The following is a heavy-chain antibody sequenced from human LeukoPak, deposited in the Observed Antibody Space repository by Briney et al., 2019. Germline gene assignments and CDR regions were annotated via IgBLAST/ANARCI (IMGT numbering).Heavy chain of an antibody. V-gene: IGHV3-74*01. Sequence: GGSLRLSCAASGFTFEAYWMHWVRQAPGKGLEWVSCINGYGSITNHADSVKGRFTISRDNAKNILYLQMNSLRAEDTAVYYCAKAIPVVAPAANDLWGQGTLVTVS. CDR2: INGYGSIT. CDR1: GFTFEAYW. J-gene: IGHJ5*02. D-gene: IGHD2-2*01. CDR3: AKAIPVVAPAANDL.